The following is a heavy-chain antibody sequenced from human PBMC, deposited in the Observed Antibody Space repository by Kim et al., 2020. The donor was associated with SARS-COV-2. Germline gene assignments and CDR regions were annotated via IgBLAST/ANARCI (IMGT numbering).Heavy chain of an antibody. J-gene: IGHJ2*01. D-gene: IGHD3-10*01. Sequence: GGSLRLSCAASGFTFDNYAMSWVRQAPGKGLEWVSTTSGSGETAYFADSVKGRFTISRDNSTNTLYLQMNSLRAEDTAVYYCAKDRPTYYYGSVLDLWGRGTLVTVSS. CDR2: TSGSGETA. V-gene: IGHV3-23*01. CDR1: GFTFDNYA. CDR3: AKDRPTYYYGSVLDL.